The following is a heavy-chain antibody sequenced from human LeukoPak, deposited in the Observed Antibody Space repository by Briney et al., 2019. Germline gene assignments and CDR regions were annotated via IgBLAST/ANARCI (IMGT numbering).Heavy chain of an antibody. CDR1: GGSLSGFY. Sequence: PSETLSLTCAVYGGSLSGFYWSWIRQPPGKGREWIGEINHSGSTNYNPSLKSRVTISVDTSKNQFSLKLSSVTAADTAVYYCARGYYGSGSYYNLVDYWGQGTLVTVSS. CDR2: INHSGST. J-gene: IGHJ4*02. CDR3: ARGYYGSGSYYNLVDY. V-gene: IGHV4-34*01. D-gene: IGHD3-10*01.